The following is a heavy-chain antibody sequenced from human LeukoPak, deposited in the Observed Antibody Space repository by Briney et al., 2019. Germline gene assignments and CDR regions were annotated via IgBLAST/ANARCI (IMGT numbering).Heavy chain of an antibody. CDR2: IKPDGSEK. J-gene: IGHJ4*02. CDR1: GFTFSGYW. V-gene: IGHV3-7*04. CDR3: ARDRIQLWSHDY. Sequence: GSLRLSCAASGFTFSGYWMSWVRQAPGKGLEWVANIKPDGSEKYYVDSVKGRFTISRDNAKNSLYLQMNGVRAEDTAVYYCARDRIQLWSHDYWGQGTLVTVSS. D-gene: IGHD5-18*01.